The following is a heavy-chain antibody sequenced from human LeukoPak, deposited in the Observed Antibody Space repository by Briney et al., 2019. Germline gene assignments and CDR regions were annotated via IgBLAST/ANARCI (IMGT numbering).Heavy chain of an antibody. Sequence: PGGSLRLSCAASGFNFDDYVMNWVRHAPGKGLEWVSGINWNGGSRGYADSVKGRFTISRDNAKNSLYLQMNSLRAEDTAVYYCARDLSTSPRPNNWFDPWGQGTLVTVSS. CDR3: ARDLSTSPRPNNWFDP. CDR2: INWNGGSR. CDR1: GFNFDDYV. J-gene: IGHJ5*02. D-gene: IGHD3-9*01. V-gene: IGHV3-20*04.